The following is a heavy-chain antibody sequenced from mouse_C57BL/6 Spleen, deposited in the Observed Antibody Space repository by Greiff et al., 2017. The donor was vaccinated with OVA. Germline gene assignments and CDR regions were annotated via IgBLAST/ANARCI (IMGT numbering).Heavy chain of an antibody. D-gene: IGHD1-1*01. J-gene: IGHJ4*01. Sequence: EVKLQESGPELVKPGASVKISCKASGYSFTGYYMNWVKQSPEKSLEWIGEINPSTGGTTYNQKFKAKATLTVDKSSSTAYMQLKSLTSEDSAVYYCARWITTVAAMDYWGQGTSVTVSS. CDR3: ARWITTVAAMDY. CDR1: GYSFTGYY. V-gene: IGHV1-42*01. CDR2: INPSTGGT.